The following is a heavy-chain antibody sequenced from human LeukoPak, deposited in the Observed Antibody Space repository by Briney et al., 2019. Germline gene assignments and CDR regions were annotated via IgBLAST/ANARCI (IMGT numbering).Heavy chain of an antibody. J-gene: IGHJ3*02. CDR1: GYTFTSYG. CDR3: ASYSGYDSWSDAFDI. Sequence: GASVKVSCKASGYTFTSYGMSWVRQAPGQGLEWMGWISAYNGNTNYAQKLQGRVTMTTDTSTSTAYMGLRSLRSDDTAVYYCASYSGYDSWSDAFDIWGQGTMVTVSS. D-gene: IGHD5-12*01. CDR2: ISAYNGNT. V-gene: IGHV1-18*01.